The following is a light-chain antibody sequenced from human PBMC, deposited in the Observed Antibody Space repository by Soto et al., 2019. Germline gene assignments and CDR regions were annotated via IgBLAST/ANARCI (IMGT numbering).Light chain of an antibody. V-gene: IGLV1-40*01. CDR2: DNN. CDR3: QSYDGDLSGVV. CDR1: SSNIGAGYA. J-gene: IGLJ2*01. Sequence: QSVLTQPPSVSGAPGQRVTISCTGSSSNIGAGYAVHWYQQLPGTAPKLIIYDNNRRPSGVPDRFSGSKSDTSASLAITGLQAEDESDYYCQSYDGDLSGVVFGGGTKVTVL.